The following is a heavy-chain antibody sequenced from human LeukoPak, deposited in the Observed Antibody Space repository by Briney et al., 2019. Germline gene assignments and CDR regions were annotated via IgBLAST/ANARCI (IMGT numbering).Heavy chain of an antibody. V-gene: IGHV4-4*07. CDR1: GGSISSYY. CDR3: ARAHCSSTSCYTGAVYNWFDP. J-gene: IGHJ5*02. CDR2: IYTSGCT. D-gene: IGHD2-2*02. Sequence: SETLSLTCTVSGGSISSYYWSWIRQPAGKGLEWIGRIYTSGCTNYNPSLKSRVTMSVDTPKNQFSLKLSSVTAADTAVYYCARAHCSSTSCYTGAVYNWFDPWGQGTLVTVSS.